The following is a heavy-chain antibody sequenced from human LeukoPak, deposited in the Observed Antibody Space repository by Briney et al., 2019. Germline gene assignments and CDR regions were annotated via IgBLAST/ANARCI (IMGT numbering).Heavy chain of an antibody. CDR3: ARDTSAFLTGYYYMDV. V-gene: IGHV3-23*01. Sequence: PGGSLRLSCAASGFTFSSYGMSWVRQAPGKGLEWVSAISSSRGNTYYADSVRGRFTISRDNSKNTLYLQMNSLRAEDTAVYYCARDTSAFLTGYYYMDVWGKGTTVTVSS. D-gene: IGHD2-2*01. J-gene: IGHJ6*03. CDR2: ISSSRGNT. CDR1: GFTFSSYG.